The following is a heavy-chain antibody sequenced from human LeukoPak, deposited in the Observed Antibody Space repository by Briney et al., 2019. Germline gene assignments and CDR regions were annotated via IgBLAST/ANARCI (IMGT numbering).Heavy chain of an antibody. CDR3: ARDRAVALPTYFYYMDV. Sequence: GGSLRLSCAASGFTFPTYVIHWVRQAPGKGLEWVAVISQTGSIETYADSVRGRFSISRDNSDSTVYLQMNSLKTEDTAVYYCARDRAVALPTYFYYMDVWGKGTTVIVSS. D-gene: IGHD2-15*01. V-gene: IGHV3-30*03. J-gene: IGHJ6*03. CDR2: ISQTGSIE. CDR1: GFTFPTYV.